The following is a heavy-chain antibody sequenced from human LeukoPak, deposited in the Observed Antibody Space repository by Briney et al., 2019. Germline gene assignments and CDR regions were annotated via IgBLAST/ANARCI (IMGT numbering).Heavy chain of an antibody. CDR1: GGSFSGYY. CDR2: INHSGST. Sequence: SETLSLTCAVYGGSFSGYYWSWIRQPPGKGLEWIGEINHSGSTNYNPSLKSRVTISVDTSKNQFSLKLSSVTAADTAVYYCARVGCGGGSCYNDYWGQGTLVTVSS. V-gene: IGHV4-34*01. CDR3: ARVGCGGGSCYNDY. D-gene: IGHD2-15*01. J-gene: IGHJ4*02.